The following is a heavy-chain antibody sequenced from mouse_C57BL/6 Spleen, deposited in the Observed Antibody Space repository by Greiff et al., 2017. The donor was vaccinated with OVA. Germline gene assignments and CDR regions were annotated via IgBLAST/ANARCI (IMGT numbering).Heavy chain of an antibody. CDR2: IYPGNSDT. CDR1: GYTFTSYW. J-gene: IGHJ1*03. D-gene: IGHD1-1*01. CDR3: TPTVVATKYFDV. V-gene: IGHV1-5*01. Sequence: EVQGVESGTVLARPGASVKMSCKTSGYTFTSYWMHWVKQRPGQGLEWIGAIYPGNSDTSYNQKLKGKAKLTAVTSASTAYMELSSLTNVDSAVYYCTPTVVATKYFDVWGTGTTVTVSS.